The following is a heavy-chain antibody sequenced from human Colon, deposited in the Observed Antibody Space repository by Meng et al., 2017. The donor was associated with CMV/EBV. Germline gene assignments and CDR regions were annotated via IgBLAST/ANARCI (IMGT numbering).Heavy chain of an antibody. Sequence: GESLKISCAASGFTVSSNYMSWVRQAPGKGLEWVSVIYSGGSTYYADSVKGRFTISRDNSKNTLYLQMNSLRAEDTAVYYCARDQGSYYYYGMDVWGQGTTVTVSS. CDR1: GFTVSSNY. D-gene: IGHD3-10*01. CDR3: ARDQGSYYYYGMDV. J-gene: IGHJ6*02. CDR2: IYSGGST. V-gene: IGHV3-53*01.